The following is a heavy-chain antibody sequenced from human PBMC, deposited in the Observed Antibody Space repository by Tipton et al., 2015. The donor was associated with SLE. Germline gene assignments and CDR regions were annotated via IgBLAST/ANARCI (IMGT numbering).Heavy chain of an antibody. D-gene: IGHD3-10*01. CDR3: AKIMRGPSFYYYYMDV. Sequence: TLSLTCTVSGESISSYYWSWIRQSAGKGLEWIGRIHSSGSTNDNPSLKSRDTMSVDSSKNQFSLKVNSVTAADTAVYYCAKIMRGPSFYYYYMDVWGKGTTVTVSS. J-gene: IGHJ6*03. CDR2: IHSSGST. V-gene: IGHV4-4*07. CDR1: GESISSYY.